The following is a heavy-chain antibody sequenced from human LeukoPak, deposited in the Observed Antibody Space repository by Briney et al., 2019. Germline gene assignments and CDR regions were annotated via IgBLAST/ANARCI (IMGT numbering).Heavy chain of an antibody. J-gene: IGHJ4*02. CDR1: GFTFRSYT. D-gene: IGHD5-12*01. CDR2: ISSSSSYI. Sequence: PGGSLRLSCAASGFTFRSYTMNWVRQAPRKGLEWVSSISSSSSYIYYADSMKGRFTISPDNAKNSLYLQMHSLRAEDTAVYYCARDRVVAPYYFDYWGQGTLVTVSS. CDR3: ARDRVVAPYYFDY. V-gene: IGHV3-21*01.